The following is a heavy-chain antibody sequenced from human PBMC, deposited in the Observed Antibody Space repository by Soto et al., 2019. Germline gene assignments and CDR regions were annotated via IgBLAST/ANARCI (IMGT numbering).Heavy chain of an antibody. CDR3: AKGYEFYCAI. CDR2: INPNSGGT. V-gene: IGHV1-2*02. CDR1: GYTFTRYY. Sequence: QVQLLQAGAEVKKPGASVKVSCKASGYTFTRYYMHWVRQAPGQGLEWMGWINPNSGGTNYAQKFQGRGTMTRGTSISTAYMELSRLRSHDTAVYYCAKGYEFYCAICGGGTIVAVCS. J-gene: IGHJ3*02. D-gene: IGHD2-21*01.